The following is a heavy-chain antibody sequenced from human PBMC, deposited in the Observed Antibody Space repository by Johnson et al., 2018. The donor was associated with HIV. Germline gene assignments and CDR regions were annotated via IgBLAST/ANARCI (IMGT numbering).Heavy chain of an antibody. Sequence: MQLVESGGGMVQPGRSLRLSCAASGFIFSRSWMHWVRQVPGKGLVWVSRSNSDGSSTTYADSVKGRFTISRDKNMLYLQMNSLRAEDTAVYYCAKPLGGRDTAMVAIGFDIWGQGTMLTVSS. V-gene: IGHV3-74*02. CDR1: GFIFSRSW. D-gene: IGHD5-18*01. CDR2: SNSDGSST. CDR3: AKPLGGRDTAMVAIGFDI. J-gene: IGHJ3*02.